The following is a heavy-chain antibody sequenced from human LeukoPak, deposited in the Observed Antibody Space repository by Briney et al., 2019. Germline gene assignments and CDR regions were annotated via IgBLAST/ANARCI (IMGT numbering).Heavy chain of an antibody. Sequence: GVSVKVSCKASVYTFTDYHIHWVRQAPGQGLEWVGWVNPNTGDTNYAQKFQGRVTMTRDTSISTAYMELSRLRSDDTAVYYCAKIDISGLYYFDYWGQGTLATVSS. CDR1: VYTFTDYH. D-gene: IGHD6-19*01. V-gene: IGHV1-2*02. J-gene: IGHJ4*02. CDR3: AKIDISGLYYFDY. CDR2: VNPNTGDT.